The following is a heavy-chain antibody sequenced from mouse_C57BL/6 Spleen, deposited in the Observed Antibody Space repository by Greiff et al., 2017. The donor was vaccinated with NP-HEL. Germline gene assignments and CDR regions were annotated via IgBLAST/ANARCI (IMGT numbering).Heavy chain of an antibody. CDR3: AEPGGLRLDYAMDY. Sequence: VQLQQSGPGLVAPSQSLSITCTVSGFSLTSYGVSWVRQPPGKGLEWLGVIWGDGSTNYHSALISRLSISKDNSKSQVFLKLNSLQTDDTATYYCAEPGGLRLDYAMDYWGQGTSVTVSS. J-gene: IGHJ4*01. V-gene: IGHV2-3*01. CDR2: IWGDGST. D-gene: IGHD2-4*01. CDR1: GFSLTSYG.